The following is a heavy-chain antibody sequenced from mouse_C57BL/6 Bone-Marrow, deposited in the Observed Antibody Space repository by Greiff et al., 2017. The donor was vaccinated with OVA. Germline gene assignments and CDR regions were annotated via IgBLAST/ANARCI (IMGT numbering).Heavy chain of an antibody. J-gene: IGHJ4*01. Sequence: EVQLVESEGGLVQPGSSMKLSCTASGFTFSDYYMAWVRQVPEKGLEWVANINYDGSSTYYLDSLKSRFIISRDNAKNILYLQMSSLKSEDTATYYCAREDYSKAAMDYWGQGTSVTVSS. CDR2: INYDGSST. D-gene: IGHD2-5*01. V-gene: IGHV5-16*01. CDR1: GFTFSDYY. CDR3: AREDYSKAAMDY.